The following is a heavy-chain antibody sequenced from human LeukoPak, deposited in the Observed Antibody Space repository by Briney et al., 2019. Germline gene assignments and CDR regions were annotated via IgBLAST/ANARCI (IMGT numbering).Heavy chain of an antibody. CDR1: GDSISSYY. J-gene: IGHJ3*02. CDR3: ARHEPKGDHQNAFDM. Sequence: LETLSLTCTVSGDSISSYYWSWIRQPPGKALEWIGYIHYSGGTNYNPSLKSRATMSVDTSKNQFSLKLSSVTAADTAVYYCARHEPKGDHQNAFDMWGQGTNVTVSS. CDR2: IHYSGGT. D-gene: IGHD2-21*02. V-gene: IGHV4-59*08.